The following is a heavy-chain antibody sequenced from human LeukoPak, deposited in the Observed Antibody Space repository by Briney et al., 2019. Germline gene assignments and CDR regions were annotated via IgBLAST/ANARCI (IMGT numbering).Heavy chain of an antibody. J-gene: IGHJ6*02. V-gene: IGHV4-38-2*02. CDR3: ARSVGATGYYGMDV. CDR1: GYSISSGYY. Sequence: SETLSLTCTVSGYSISSGYYWGWIRQPPGKGLECIGSIYHSGSTYYNPSLRGRVTISVDTSKNQFSLKLSSVTAADTAVYYCARSVGATGYYGMDVWGQGTTVTVSS. CDR2: IYHSGST. D-gene: IGHD1-26*01.